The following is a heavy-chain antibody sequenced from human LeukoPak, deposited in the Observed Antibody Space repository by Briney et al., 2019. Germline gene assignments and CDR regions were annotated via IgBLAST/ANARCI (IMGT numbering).Heavy chain of an antibody. CDR3: ARQVGGSYYFDY. CDR1: GYTFTSYG. D-gene: IGHD1-26*01. V-gene: IGHV1-18*01. CDR2: ISAYNGNT. J-gene: IGHJ4*02. Sequence: ASVKVSCKASGYTFTSYGISWVRQAPGQGLEWMGWISAYNGNTNYAQKLQGRVTMTRDTSISTAYMELSRLRSDDTAVYYCARQVGGSYYFDYWGQGTLVTVSS.